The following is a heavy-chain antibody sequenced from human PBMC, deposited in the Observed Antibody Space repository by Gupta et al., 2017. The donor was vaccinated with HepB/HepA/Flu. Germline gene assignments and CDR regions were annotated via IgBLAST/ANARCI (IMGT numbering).Heavy chain of an antibody. Sequence: EVQLVESGGALVQPGRSLRLSCVASGFTFDDYAMHWVRQVPGKGLEWVSGISWNSDSIGYGDSMKGRFTISRDNAKNSLYLEMNSLRPEDTAVYYCAREGGGLPTVRCLDNWGQGTLVAVSS. CDR1: GFTFDDYA. D-gene: IGHD2-15*01. V-gene: IGHV3-9*01. CDR2: ISWNSDSI. CDR3: AREGGGLPTVRCLDN. J-gene: IGHJ4*02.